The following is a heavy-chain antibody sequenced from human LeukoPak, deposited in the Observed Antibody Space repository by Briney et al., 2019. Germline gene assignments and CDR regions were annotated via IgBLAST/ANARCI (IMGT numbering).Heavy chain of an antibody. CDR3: ARRQLIWAANDY. J-gene: IGHJ4*02. V-gene: IGHV4-34*01. Sequence: PSETLSLTCAVYGGSFSGYYWSWIRQPPGKGLEWIGEINHSGSTNYNPSLKSRVTISVDTSKNQFSLKLSSVTAADTAVYYCARRQLIWAANDYWGQGTLVTVSS. CDR1: GGSFSGYY. CDR2: INHSGST. D-gene: IGHD1-1*01.